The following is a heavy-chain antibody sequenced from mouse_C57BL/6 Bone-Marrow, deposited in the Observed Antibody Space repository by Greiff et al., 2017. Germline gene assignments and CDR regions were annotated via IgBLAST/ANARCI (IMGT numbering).Heavy chain of an antibody. V-gene: IGHV6-6*01. D-gene: IGHD2-3*01. CDR3: TRDDGYPLTY. Sequence: EVMLVESGGGLVQPGGSMKLSCAASGFTFSDAWMDWVRQSPEKGLEWVAEIRNKANNHATYYAESAKGRFTISRDDSKSSVYLQMNSLRAEDTGIYYCTRDDGYPLTYWGQGTLVTVSA. J-gene: IGHJ3*01. CDR1: GFTFSDAW. CDR2: IRNKANNHAT.